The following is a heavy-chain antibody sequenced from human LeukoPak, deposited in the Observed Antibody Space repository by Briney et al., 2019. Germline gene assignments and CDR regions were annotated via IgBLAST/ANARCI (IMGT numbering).Heavy chain of an antibody. J-gene: IGHJ4*02. D-gene: IGHD3-9*01. CDR3: ARGNYDILTGYEQPLTQSLTFDY. V-gene: IGHV3-48*01. CDR2: ISSSSSTI. CDR1: GFTFSSYS. Sequence: GGSLRLSCAASGFTFSSYSMNWVRQAPGKGLEWVSYISSSSSTIYYADSVKGRFTISRDNAKNSLYLQMNSLRAEDTAVYYCARGNYDILTGYEQPLTQSLTFDYWGQGTLVTVSS.